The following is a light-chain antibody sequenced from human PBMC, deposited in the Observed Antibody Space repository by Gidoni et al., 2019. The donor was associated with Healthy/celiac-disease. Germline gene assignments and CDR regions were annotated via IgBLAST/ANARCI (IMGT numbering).Light chain of an antibody. CDR2: WAS. CDR1: QSLLWRSDNRNY. Sequence: DIVMTQYPDSLIVSLGERATLKCRSSQSLLWRSDNRNYLSWFQPRPGQPPTLLISWASMRESGVPERFIGSGSGTDFTLTITSLQAEDVAVYYCQHYWTHLGAFXQXTKLEI. V-gene: IGKV4-1*01. CDR3: QHYWTHLGA. J-gene: IGKJ2*01.